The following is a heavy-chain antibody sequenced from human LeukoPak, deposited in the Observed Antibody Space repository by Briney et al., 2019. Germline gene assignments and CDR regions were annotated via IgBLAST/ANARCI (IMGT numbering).Heavy chain of an antibody. V-gene: IGHV4-39*01. Sequence: KTSETLSLTCTVSGGSISSSSYYWGWIRQPPGKGLEWIGSIYYSGSTYYNPSLKSRVTISVDTSKNQFSLKLSSVTAADTAVYYCARSRGYYYDSSDAFDIWGQGTMVTVSS. CDR2: IYYSGST. CDR3: ARSRGYYYDSSDAFDI. CDR1: GGSISSSSYY. D-gene: IGHD3-22*01. J-gene: IGHJ3*02.